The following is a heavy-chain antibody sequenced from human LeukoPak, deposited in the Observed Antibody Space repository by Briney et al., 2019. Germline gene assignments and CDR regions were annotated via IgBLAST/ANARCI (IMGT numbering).Heavy chain of an antibody. D-gene: IGHD3-3*01. CDR1: GFTFSSYA. CDR3: TRQSENFSLDY. CDR2: IWHDGSDK. J-gene: IGHJ4*02. Sequence: PGGSLRLSCAASGFTFSSYAMHWVRQAPGKGLEWVAIIWHDGSDKYYADSVKGRFTISRDNSKNTLYLQMNSLRAEDTAVYFCTRQSENFSLDYWGQGTLVTVSS. V-gene: IGHV3-33*08.